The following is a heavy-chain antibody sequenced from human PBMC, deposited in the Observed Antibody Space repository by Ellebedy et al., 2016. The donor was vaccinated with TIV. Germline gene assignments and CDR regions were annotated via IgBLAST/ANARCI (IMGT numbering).Heavy chain of an antibody. Sequence: GSLRLXXTVSGGSISSYYWSWIRQPAGKGLEWIGRIYTSGSTNYNPSLKSRVTMSVDTSKNQFSLKLSSVTAADTAVYYCAREFMDGMDVWGQGTTVTVSS. CDR2: IYTSGST. V-gene: IGHV4-4*07. CDR3: AREFMDGMDV. CDR1: GGSISSYY. D-gene: IGHD3-10*01. J-gene: IGHJ6*02.